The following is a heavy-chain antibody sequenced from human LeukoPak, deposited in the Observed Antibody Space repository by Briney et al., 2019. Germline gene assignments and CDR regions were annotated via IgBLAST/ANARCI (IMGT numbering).Heavy chain of an antibody. CDR2: IYTSGST. D-gene: IGHD6-19*01. CDR3: ARDRGYSSGWYESSWFDP. Sequence: SETLALTCNVSGASISSYYWSWIRQPAGKGLEWIGRIYTSGSTNYNPSLKSRVTMSVDTSKNQFSLKLSSVTAADTAVYYCARDRGYSSGWYESSWFDPWGQGTLVTVSS. V-gene: IGHV4-4*07. CDR1: GASISSYY. J-gene: IGHJ5*02.